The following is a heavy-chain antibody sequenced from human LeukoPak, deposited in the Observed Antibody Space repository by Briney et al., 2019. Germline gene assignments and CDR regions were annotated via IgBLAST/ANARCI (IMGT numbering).Heavy chain of an antibody. D-gene: IGHD6-13*01. CDR2: INTNTGNP. CDR3: ARLVAAAGSRWFDP. J-gene: IGHJ5*02. CDR1: GYTFTSYA. Sequence: ASVKVSCKASGYTFTSYAMNWVRQAPGQGLEWMGWINTNTGNPTHAQGFTGRFVFSLDTSVSTAYLQISSLKAEDTAVYYCARLVAAAGSRWFDPWGQGTLVTVSS. V-gene: IGHV7-4-1*02.